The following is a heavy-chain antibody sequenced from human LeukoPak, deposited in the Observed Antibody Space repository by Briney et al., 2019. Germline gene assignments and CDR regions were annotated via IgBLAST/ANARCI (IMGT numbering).Heavy chain of an antibody. CDR2: ISAYNGNT. CDR3: AREAVYDSSGYFDY. CDR1: GGTFSSYA. Sequence: ASVKVSCKASGGTFSSYAISWVRQAPGQGLEWMGWISAYNGNTNYAQRLQGRVTMTTDTSTSTAYMELRSLRSDDTAVYYCAREAVYDSSGYFDYWGQGTLVTVSS. J-gene: IGHJ4*02. V-gene: IGHV1-18*01. D-gene: IGHD3-22*01.